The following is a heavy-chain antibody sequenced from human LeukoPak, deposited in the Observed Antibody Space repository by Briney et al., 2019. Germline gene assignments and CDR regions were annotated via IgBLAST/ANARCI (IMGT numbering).Heavy chain of an antibody. CDR3: ARERITPFDY. D-gene: IGHD3-16*01. CDR2: ISSSSTI. Sequence: GGSLRLSCAASGFTFSSYSMNWVRQAPGKGLEWVSYISSSSTIYYADSVKGRFTISRDKAKNSLYLQMNSLRAEDTAVYYCARERITPFDYWGQGTLITVSS. J-gene: IGHJ4*02. V-gene: IGHV3-48*01. CDR1: GFTFSSYS.